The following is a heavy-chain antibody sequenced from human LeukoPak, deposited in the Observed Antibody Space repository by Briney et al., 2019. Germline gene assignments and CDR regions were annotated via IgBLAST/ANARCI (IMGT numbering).Heavy chain of an antibody. V-gene: IGHV3-23*01. CDR2: ISGSGGRT. CDR3: AKGPYSDSSEWFQY. D-gene: IGHD6-13*01. CDR1: GFSFSSYA. Sequence: PGGSLRLSCSASGFSFSSYAMGWVRQAPGKGLEWVSSISGSGGRTYYADSVKGRFTISRDNSGNTLSLQMNSLRVEDTAVYFCAKGPYSDSSEWFQYWGQGTLVTVSS. J-gene: IGHJ1*01.